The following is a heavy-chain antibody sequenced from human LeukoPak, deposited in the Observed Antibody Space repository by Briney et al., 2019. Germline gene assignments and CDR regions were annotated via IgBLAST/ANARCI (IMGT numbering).Heavy chain of an antibody. CDR3: ARSYCTNGVCYYIDFDY. CDR2: IYYSGST. D-gene: IGHD2-8*01. V-gene: IGHV4-31*03. CDR1: GGSISSGGYY. J-gene: IGHJ4*02. Sequence: PSETLSLTCTVSGGSISSGGYYWSWIRQHPGKGLEWIGYIYYSGSTYYNPSLKSRVTISVDTSKNQFPLKLSSVTAADTAVYYCARSYCTNGVCYYIDFDYWGQGTLVTVSS.